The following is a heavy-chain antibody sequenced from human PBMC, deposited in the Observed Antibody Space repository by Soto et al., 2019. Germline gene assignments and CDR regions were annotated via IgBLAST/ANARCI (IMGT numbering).Heavy chain of an antibody. CDR3: AKINGYSSGWFAY. CDR2: ISGSGGST. CDR1: GFTFSSYA. V-gene: IGHV3-23*01. J-gene: IGHJ5*01. Sequence: EVQLLESGGGLVQPGGSLRLSCAASGFTFSSYAMSWVRQAPGKGLEWVSAISGSGGSTYYAHSVKGRFTISRDNSKNTLYLQMNSLRAEDTAVYYCAKINGYSSGWFAYWGQGTLVTVSS. D-gene: IGHD6-19*01.